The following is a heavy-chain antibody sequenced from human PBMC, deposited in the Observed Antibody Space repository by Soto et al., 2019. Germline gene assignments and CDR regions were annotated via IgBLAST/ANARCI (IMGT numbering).Heavy chain of an antibody. CDR2: IYTSGST. D-gene: IGHD5-18*01. V-gene: IGHV4-4*07. J-gene: IGHJ4*02. CDR1: GGSISSNN. Sequence: PSETLSLTCAVSGGSISSNNWWSWIRQPPGKGLEWIGRIYTSGSTNYNPSLKSRVTISVDTSKNQFSLKLSSVTAADTAVYYCARGPRGYSYGRLDYWGQGTLVTVSS. CDR3: ARGPRGYSYGRLDY.